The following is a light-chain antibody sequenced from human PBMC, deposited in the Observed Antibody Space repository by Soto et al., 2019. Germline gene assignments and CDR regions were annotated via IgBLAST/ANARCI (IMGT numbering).Light chain of an antibody. V-gene: IGKV1-5*03. CDR2: KAS. Sequence: DIQMTQSPSTLSASVGDRVTITCAASQSISIWLAWYQQKPGKAPKLLIYKASSLESGVPSRFSGSGSGTEFTLTISSLQPDDFATYYCQQYNSYSRTFGQGTKVEIK. CDR3: QQYNSYSRT. J-gene: IGKJ1*01. CDR1: QSISIW.